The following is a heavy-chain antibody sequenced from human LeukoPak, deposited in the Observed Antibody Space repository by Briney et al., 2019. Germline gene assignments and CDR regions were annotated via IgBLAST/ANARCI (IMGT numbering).Heavy chain of an antibody. Sequence: ASVNVSCKVSGYTLTELSMHWVRQAPGKGLEWMGGFDPEDGETIYAQKFQGRVTMTEDTSTDTAYMELSSLRSEDTAVYYCATPLAPAATDDAFDIWGQGTMVTVSS. CDR2: FDPEDGET. V-gene: IGHV1-24*01. CDR1: GYTLTELS. J-gene: IGHJ3*02. CDR3: ATPLAPAATDDAFDI. D-gene: IGHD2-2*01.